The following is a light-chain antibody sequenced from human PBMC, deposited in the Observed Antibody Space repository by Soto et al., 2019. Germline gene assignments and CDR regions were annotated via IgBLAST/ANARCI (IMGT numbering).Light chain of an antibody. CDR2: SAS. CDR3: QQLDSYPLS. Sequence: DIQLTQSPSFLSAFVGDRVTITCRASQDIKSYLGWYQHKPGKAPKLLISSASSLEGGVPSRFGGSGSGTEFTLTISSLQTEDHATYYCQQLDSYPLSFGGGTKVEIK. CDR1: QDIKSY. J-gene: IGKJ4*01. V-gene: IGKV1-9*01.